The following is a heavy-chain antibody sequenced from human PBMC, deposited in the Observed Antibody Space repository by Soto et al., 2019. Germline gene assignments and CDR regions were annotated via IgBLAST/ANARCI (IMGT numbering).Heavy chain of an antibody. Sequence: EVQLLESGGGLVQPGGSLRLSCVVSEFSFGSYAMSWVRQAPEKGSEWVAILGGNGFTTYYADSVKGRFTISGDKSKSTLFLQMNSLRADDTGVYYCAKAQRPSLKFFYYMDVWGRGTSVPVSS. J-gene: IGHJ6*03. D-gene: IGHD2-2*01. CDR2: LGGNGFTT. CDR3: AKAQRPSLKFFYYMDV. V-gene: IGHV3-23*01. CDR1: EFSFGSYA.